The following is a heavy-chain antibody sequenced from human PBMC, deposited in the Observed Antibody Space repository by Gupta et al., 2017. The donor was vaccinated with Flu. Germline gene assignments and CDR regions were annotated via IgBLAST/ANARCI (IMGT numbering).Heavy chain of an antibody. Sequence: EVQLVESGGGLVQPGGSLRLSCAASGFIFTDYYVNWVRQAPGKGLEWVGRTRNRANGYTAEYAASVRGRFTISRDPSQKSLYLQMSSLKTEDTAMYDCVTEGAAAGPDFDNWGQGTQVTVSS. J-gene: IGHJ4*02. CDR1: GFIFTDYY. CDR3: VTEGAAAGPDFDN. V-gene: IGHV3-72*01. D-gene: IGHD6-13*01. CDR2: TRNRANGYTA.